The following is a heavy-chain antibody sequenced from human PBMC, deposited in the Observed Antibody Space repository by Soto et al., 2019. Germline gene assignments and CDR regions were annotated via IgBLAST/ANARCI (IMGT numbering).Heavy chain of an antibody. V-gene: IGHV3-23*01. CDR1: GFTFSSYA. D-gene: IGHD4-17*01. Sequence: GGSLRLSCAASGFTFSSYAMSWVRQAPGKGLEWVSAISGSGGSTSYADSVKGRFTISRDNSKNTLYLQMNSLRAEVKAVYYRAKEYETTVVTHFAFDIWDQGTMVTVSS. CDR3: AKEYETTVVTHFAFDI. J-gene: IGHJ3*02. CDR2: ISGSGGST.